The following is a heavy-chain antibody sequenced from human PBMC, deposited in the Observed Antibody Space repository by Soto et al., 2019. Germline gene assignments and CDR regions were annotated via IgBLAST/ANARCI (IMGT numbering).Heavy chain of an antibody. CDR3: ARHDDWSDH. CDR2: VYYSGAT. CDR1: GDSMTSPPYY. Sequence: SETLSLTCNVSGDSMTSPPYYWGWIRQPPGKGLEWIGTVYYSGATYYNPSLRGRLTVSADTSKNYFSLRLTSVTAADTAVYYCARHDDWSDHWGKGMMVTVSA. V-gene: IGHV4-39*01. J-gene: IGHJ5*02.